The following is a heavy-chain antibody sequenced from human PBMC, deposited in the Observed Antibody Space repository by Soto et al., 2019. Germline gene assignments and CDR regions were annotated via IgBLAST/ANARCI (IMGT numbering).Heavy chain of an antibody. J-gene: IGHJ4*02. CDR2: INWNGGST. Sequence: GGSLRLSCAASGFTFDDYAMNWIRQVPGKGLEWVSGINWNGGSTGYADSVKGRFTISRDNAKSSLYLQMNSLRAEDTALYYCARLYSSGRYGTGRYWGQGTLVTVSS. V-gene: IGHV3-20*04. CDR3: ARLYSSGRYGTGRY. CDR1: GFTFDDYA. D-gene: IGHD6-19*01.